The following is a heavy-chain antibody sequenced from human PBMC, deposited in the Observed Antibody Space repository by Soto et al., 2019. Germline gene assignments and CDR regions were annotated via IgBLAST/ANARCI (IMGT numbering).Heavy chain of an antibody. CDR3: ARDELEVSPGWFDS. J-gene: IGHJ5*01. Sequence: ASVNVSFKACGYTFTIYCIIWGRQSPGQGLEWMAWISAYNHNTKYAQKFQGRLTMTKDASTSTAYMELRSLESDDTAVYYCARDELEVSPGWFDSWGQGTLVTVSS. CDR1: GYTFTIYC. D-gene: IGHD1-26*01. V-gene: IGHV1-18*04. CDR2: ISAYNHNT.